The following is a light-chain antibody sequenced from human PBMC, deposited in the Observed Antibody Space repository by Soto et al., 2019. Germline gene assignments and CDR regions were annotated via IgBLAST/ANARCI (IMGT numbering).Light chain of an antibody. J-gene: IGKJ1*01. Sequence: DIQMTQSPSTLSASVGDSVTIACRASQSISSWLAWYQQKPGIAPKILIADASSTGSGVTSRFSGSGSGTEFTLTISMLQPDDFATYHCQHYETYPAFGQGTKVEIK. CDR3: QHYETYPA. V-gene: IGKV1-5*01. CDR1: QSISSW. CDR2: DAS.